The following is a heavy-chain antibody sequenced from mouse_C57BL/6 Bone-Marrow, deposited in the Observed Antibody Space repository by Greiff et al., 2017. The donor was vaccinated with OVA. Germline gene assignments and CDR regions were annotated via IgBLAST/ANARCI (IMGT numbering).Heavy chain of an antibody. J-gene: IGHJ4*01. V-gene: IGHV5-17*01. D-gene: IGHD2-4*01. CDR1: GFTFSDYG. CDR2: ISSGSGTI. CDR3: ARRSYDYDRRDAMDY. Sequence: EVMLVESGGGLVKPGGSLKLSCAASGFTFSDYGMHWVRQAPEKGLEWVAYISSGSGTIYYADTVKGRFTIARDNAKNTLYLQLTSLRSEDTAMYYCARRSYDYDRRDAMDYWGQGTSVTVSS.